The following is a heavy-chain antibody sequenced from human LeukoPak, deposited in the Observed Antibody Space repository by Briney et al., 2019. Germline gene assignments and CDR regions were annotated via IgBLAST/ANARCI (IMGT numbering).Heavy chain of an antibody. V-gene: IGHV4-34*01. D-gene: IGHD6-13*01. CDR1: GGSFSAYY. CDR2: INHSGST. Sequence: PSEILSLTCAVYGGSFSAYYWSWIRQPPGKGLEWIGEINHSGSTNYNPSLKSRVTISIDTSKNQFSLEMSSVTAADTAVYYCARGRGARSSRWYNWFDPWGQGTLVTVSS. J-gene: IGHJ5*02. CDR3: ARGRGARSSRWYNWFDP.